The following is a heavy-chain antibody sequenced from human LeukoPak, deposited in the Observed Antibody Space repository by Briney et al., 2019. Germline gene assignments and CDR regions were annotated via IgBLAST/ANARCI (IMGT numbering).Heavy chain of an antibody. CDR3: AKDRASIAAEEGEFDY. J-gene: IGHJ4*02. V-gene: IGHV3-30*02. CDR2: IRYDGSNK. CDR1: GFTFSNYW. Sequence: GGSLRLSCAASGFTFSNYWMHWVRQAPGKGLEWVAFIRYDGSNKYYADSVKGRFTISRDNSKNTLYLQMNSLRAEDTAVYYCAKDRASIAAEEGEFDYWGQGTLVTVSS. D-gene: IGHD6-13*01.